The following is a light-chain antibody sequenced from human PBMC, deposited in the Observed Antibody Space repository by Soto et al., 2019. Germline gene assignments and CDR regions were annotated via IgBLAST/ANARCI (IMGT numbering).Light chain of an antibody. CDR1: HSISNY. V-gene: IGKV1-39*01. Sequence: DIQMTQSPSSLSASVGDRVTIICRASHSISNYLNWYQQRPGKAPNLLIYGASTLQTGVPSRFSGSGSGTDFTLTISSLQPEDFATYDCQQSYSTPPWTFGQGTKVEIK. J-gene: IGKJ1*01. CDR2: GAS. CDR3: QQSYSTPPWT.